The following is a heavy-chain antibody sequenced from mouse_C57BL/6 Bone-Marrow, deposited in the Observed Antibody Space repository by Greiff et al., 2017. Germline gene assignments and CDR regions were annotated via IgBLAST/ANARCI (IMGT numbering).Heavy chain of an antibody. V-gene: IGHV1-64*01. CDR3: ARDPLSRYFDV. CDR2: IHPNSGST. D-gene: IGHD1-1*01. J-gene: IGHJ1*03. Sequence: QVQLQQPGAELVKPGASVTLSCKASGYTFTSYWMHWVKQRPGQGLEWIGMIHPNSGSTNYNEKFKSKATLTVDKCSSTAYMQLSSLTSEDSAVYYCARDPLSRYFDVWGTGTTVTVSS. CDR1: GYTFTSYW.